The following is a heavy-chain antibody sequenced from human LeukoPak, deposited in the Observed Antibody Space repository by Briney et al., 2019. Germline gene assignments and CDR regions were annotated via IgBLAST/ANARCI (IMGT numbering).Heavy chain of an antibody. CDR3: ARGSGAVAGIDYYYGMDV. V-gene: IGHV3-30-3*01. J-gene: IGHJ6*02. Sequence: GGSLRLSCAASGFTFSSYAMHWVRQAPGKGLEWVAVISYDGSNKYYADSVKGRFTISRDNAKNSLYLQMNSLRAEDTAVYYCARGSGAVAGIDYYYGMDVWGQGTTVTVSS. CDR1: GFTFSSYA. D-gene: IGHD6-19*01. CDR2: ISYDGSNK.